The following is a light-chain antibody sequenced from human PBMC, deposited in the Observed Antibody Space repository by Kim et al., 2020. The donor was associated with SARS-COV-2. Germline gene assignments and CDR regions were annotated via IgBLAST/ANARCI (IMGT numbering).Light chain of an antibody. Sequence: WYQGERATLSCRTSQSVSSYLAWYQHKPGQAPRLVIYDAYNRATGIPARFSGSGSGTDFTLTISSLEPEDFAVYYCQQRTDWPLTFGGGTKVDIK. J-gene: IGKJ4*01. CDR1: QSVSSY. V-gene: IGKV3-11*01. CDR3: QQRTDWPLT. CDR2: DAY.